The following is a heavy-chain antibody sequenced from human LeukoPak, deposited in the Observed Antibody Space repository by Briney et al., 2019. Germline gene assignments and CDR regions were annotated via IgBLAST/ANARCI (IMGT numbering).Heavy chain of an antibody. V-gene: IGHV1-69*13. J-gene: IGHJ4*02. CDR1: GGTFSSYA. D-gene: IGHD6-13*01. Sequence: ASVKVSCKASGGTFSSYAISWVRQAPGQGLEWMGGIIPIFGTANYAQKFQGRVTITADESTSTAYMELSSLRSEDTAVYYCATPGIAAAGDFDYWGQGTLVTVSS. CDR3: ATPGIAAAGDFDY. CDR2: IIPIFGTA.